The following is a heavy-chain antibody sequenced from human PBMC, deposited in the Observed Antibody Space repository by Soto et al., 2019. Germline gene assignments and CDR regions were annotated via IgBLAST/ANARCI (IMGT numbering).Heavy chain of an antibody. D-gene: IGHD3-22*01. J-gene: IGHJ3*02. CDR2: IYPGDSDT. V-gene: IGHV5-51*01. Sequence: PGESLKISCKGSGYSFTSYWIGWVRQMPGKGLEWMGIIYPGDSDTRYSPSFQGQVTISADKSISTAYLQWSSLKASDTAMYYCARHIEYYYDSSGYYQNAFDIWGQGTMVTVS. CDR1: GYSFTSYW. CDR3: ARHIEYYYDSSGYYQNAFDI.